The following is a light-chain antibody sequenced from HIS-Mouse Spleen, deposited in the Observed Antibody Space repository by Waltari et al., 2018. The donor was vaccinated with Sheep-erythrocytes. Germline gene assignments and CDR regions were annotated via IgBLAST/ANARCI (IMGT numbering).Light chain of an antibody. J-gene: IGLJ1*01. V-gene: IGLV2-11*01. CDR3: CSYAGSYNHV. CDR2: DVS. CDR1: SRDVGGYNY. Sequence: QSALTQPRSVSGSPGQSVTISCTGTSRDVGGYNYVSWYQQPPGKAPKLIIYDVSKRPSGVPAPFSGSKSGNTASLTISGLQAEDEADYYCCSYAGSYNHVFATGTKVTVL.